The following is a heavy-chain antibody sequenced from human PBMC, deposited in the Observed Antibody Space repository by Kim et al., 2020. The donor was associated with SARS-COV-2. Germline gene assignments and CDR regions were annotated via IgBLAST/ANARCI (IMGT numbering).Heavy chain of an antibody. CDR2: IYTSGST. J-gene: IGHJ5*02. CDR3: ARGGAAAGPNWFDP. CDR1: GGSISSGSYY. Sequence: SETLSLTCTVSGGSISSGSYYWSWIRQPAGKVLEWIGRIYTSGSTNYNPSLKSRVTISVDTSKNQFSLKLSSVTAADTAVCYCARGGAAAGPNWFDPWGQGTLVTVSS. V-gene: IGHV4-61*02. D-gene: IGHD6-13*01.